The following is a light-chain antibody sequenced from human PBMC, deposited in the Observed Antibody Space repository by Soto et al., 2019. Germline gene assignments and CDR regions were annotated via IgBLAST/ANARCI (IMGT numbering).Light chain of an antibody. CDR1: QGIGTF. J-gene: IGKJ4*01. Sequence: IQMTQSPSSLSASVGDRVSITCRASQGIGTFLNWYQQKPGKAPKLLIYAASSLQSGVPSRFSGSGSGTDFTLTISSLQPEDFATYYCQQANSFPFTFGGGTKVDI. CDR3: QQANSFPFT. CDR2: AAS. V-gene: IGKV1-12*02.